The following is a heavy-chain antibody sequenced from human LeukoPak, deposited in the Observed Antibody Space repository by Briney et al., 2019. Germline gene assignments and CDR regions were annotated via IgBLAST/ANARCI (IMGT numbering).Heavy chain of an antibody. V-gene: IGHV3-7*01. Sequence: GGSLRLSCAASGLTFSSYWVSWVRQAPGKGLEWVANIKQDGSEKYYVDSVKGRFTISRDNAKNSLYLQMNSLRAEDTAVYYCARDHFSGSFDYWGQGTLVTVSS. D-gene: IGHD1-26*01. J-gene: IGHJ4*02. CDR1: GLTFSSYW. CDR2: IKQDGSEK. CDR3: ARDHFSGSFDY.